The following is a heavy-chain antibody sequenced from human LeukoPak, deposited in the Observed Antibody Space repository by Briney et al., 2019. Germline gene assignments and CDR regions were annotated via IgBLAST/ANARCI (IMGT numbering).Heavy chain of an antibody. V-gene: IGHV3-74*01. CDR2: INSDGSDT. D-gene: IGHD5-24*01. Sequence: PGGSLRLSCAASGFTFSIYWMHWVRRGPGKGLVWVSRINSDGSDTRHADSVKGRFTISRDNAKNMVFLEMNSLRAEDTAVYYCARDRDGPDYWGQGTLVTVSS. CDR1: GFTFSIYW. CDR3: ARDRDGPDY. J-gene: IGHJ4*02.